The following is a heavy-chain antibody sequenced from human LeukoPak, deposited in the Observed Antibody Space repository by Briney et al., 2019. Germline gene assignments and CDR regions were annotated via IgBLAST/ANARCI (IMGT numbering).Heavy chain of an antibody. J-gene: IGHJ3*02. Sequence: GRSLRLSCAASGFTFSSYSMNWVRQAPGKGLEWVSYISISSSTIYYADSVKGRFTISRDNAKNSLYLQMNSLRAEDTAVYYCAREESIADAFDIWGQGTMVTVSS. D-gene: IGHD6-6*01. CDR3: AREESIADAFDI. CDR2: ISISSSTI. CDR1: GFTFSSYS. V-gene: IGHV3-48*01.